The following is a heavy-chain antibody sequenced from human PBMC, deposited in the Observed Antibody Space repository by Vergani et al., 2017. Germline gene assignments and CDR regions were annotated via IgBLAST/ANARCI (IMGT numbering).Heavy chain of an antibody. D-gene: IGHD2-21*01. CDR1: GGSLDIHSQT. CDR2: IDVKGNS. CDR3: VRVLHTSYILGAFDI. Sequence: QAQLQESGPRLVKPSQTLSLTCSFSGGSLDIHSQTWGWIRQPAGEGREWIGLIDVKGNSNFSPSLESRVTMSADASRGRFSLNLRSVPTSYTAVYYCVRVLHTSYILGAFDIWGQGIKVTVSS. V-gene: IGHV4-61*02. J-gene: IGHJ3*02.